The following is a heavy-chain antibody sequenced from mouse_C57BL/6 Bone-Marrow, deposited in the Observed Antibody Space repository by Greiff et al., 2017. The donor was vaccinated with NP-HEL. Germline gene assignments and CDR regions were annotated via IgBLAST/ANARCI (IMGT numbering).Heavy chain of an antibody. CDR1: GYAFTNYL. J-gene: IGHJ3*01. D-gene: IGHD1-1*01. V-gene: IGHV1-54*01. CDR2: INPGSGGT. Sequence: QVQLQQSGAELVRPGTSVKVSCKASGYAFTNYLIEWVKQRPGQGLEWIGVINPGSGGTNYNVKFKGKATLTADKSSSTAYMQLSSLTSEDSAVYFCARDYYGTPIAYWGQGTLVTVSA. CDR3: ARDYYGTPIAY.